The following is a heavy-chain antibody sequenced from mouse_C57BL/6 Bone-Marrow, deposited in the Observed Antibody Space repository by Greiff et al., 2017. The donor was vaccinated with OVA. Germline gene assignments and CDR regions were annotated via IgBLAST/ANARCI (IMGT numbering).Heavy chain of an antibody. Sequence: EVKLVESGGGLVKPGGSLKLSCAASGFTFSDYGMHWVRQAPEKGLEWVAYISSGSSTIYYADTVKGRFTISRDNAKNTLFLQMTSLRSEDTAMYYCARSGGYYYGSSPYWYFDVWGTGTTGTVSS. CDR3: ARSGGYYYGSSPYWYFDV. J-gene: IGHJ1*03. V-gene: IGHV5-17*01. CDR2: ISSGSSTI. D-gene: IGHD1-1*01. CDR1: GFTFSDYG.